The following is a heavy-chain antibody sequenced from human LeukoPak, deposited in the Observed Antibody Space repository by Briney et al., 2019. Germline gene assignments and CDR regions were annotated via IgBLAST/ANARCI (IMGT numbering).Heavy chain of an antibody. CDR2: ISGSSGST. D-gene: IGHD3-3*01. Sequence: SGGSLRLSCAASGFTFSSNAMTWVRQAPGKGLEWVSTISGSSGSTYYADSVKGRLTISSDNSKNTLYLQMNSLRAEDTAVYYCAKCGTIFGVVIYLDYWGQGTLVTVSS. V-gene: IGHV3-23*01. J-gene: IGHJ4*02. CDR3: AKCGTIFGVVIYLDY. CDR1: GFTFSSNA.